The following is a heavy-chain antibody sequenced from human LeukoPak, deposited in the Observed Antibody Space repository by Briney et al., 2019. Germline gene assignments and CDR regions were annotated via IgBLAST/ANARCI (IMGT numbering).Heavy chain of an antibody. CDR2: VYYSGST. D-gene: IGHD3-22*01. V-gene: IGHV4-59*01. Sequence: PSETLSLTCTVSGGSISSYYWSWTRQPPGKGLEWIGYVYYSGSTNSNPSLESRVSMSVNTSKNQFSLKLNSVTAADTAVYYCAREGHDSSGYYFGFDFWGQGTLVTVSS. CDR1: GGSISSYY. J-gene: IGHJ4*02. CDR3: AREGHDSSGYYFGFDF.